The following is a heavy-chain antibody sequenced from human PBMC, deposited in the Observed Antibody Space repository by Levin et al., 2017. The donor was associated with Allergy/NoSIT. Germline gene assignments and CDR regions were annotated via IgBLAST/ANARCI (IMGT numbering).Heavy chain of an antibody. CDR3: AKDHSSGWYGEGDAFDI. J-gene: IGHJ3*02. V-gene: IGHV3-23*01. CDR1: GFTFSSYA. Sequence: GESLKISCAASGFTFSSYAMSWVRQAPGKGLEWVSAISGSGGSTYYADSVKGRFTISRDNSKNTLYLQMNSLRAEDTAVYYCAKDHSSGWYGEGDAFDIWGQGTMVTVSS. D-gene: IGHD6-19*01. CDR2: ISGSGGST.